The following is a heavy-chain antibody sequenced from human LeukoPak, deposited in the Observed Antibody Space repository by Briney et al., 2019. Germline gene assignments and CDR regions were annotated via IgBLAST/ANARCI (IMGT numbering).Heavy chain of an antibody. D-gene: IGHD2-21*01. CDR2: INSDGSST. Sequence: GGSLRLSCAVSGFTFSSYWMHWVRQAPGKGLVWVSRINSDGSSTNYAYSVKGRFTISRDNANNTLYLQMNSLRAEDAAVYYCGTDMVKGYGGQGTLLSVAS. CDR3: GTDMVKGY. J-gene: IGHJ4*02. V-gene: IGHV3-74*01. CDR1: GFTFSSYW.